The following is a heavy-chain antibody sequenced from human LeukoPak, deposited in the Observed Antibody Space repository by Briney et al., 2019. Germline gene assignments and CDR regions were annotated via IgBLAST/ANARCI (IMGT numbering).Heavy chain of an antibody. CDR3: ARSGDYYGSGSALGEFLYYYYYYYMDV. CDR1: GFTFSSYS. D-gene: IGHD3-10*01. Sequence: GGSLRLSCAASGFTFSSYSMNWVRQAPGKGLEWVSSISSSSSYIYYADSVKGRFTISRDNAKNSLYLQMNSLRAEDTAVYYCARSGDYYGSGSALGEFLYYYYYYYMDVWGKGTTVTVSS. V-gene: IGHV3-21*01. J-gene: IGHJ6*03. CDR2: ISSSSSYI.